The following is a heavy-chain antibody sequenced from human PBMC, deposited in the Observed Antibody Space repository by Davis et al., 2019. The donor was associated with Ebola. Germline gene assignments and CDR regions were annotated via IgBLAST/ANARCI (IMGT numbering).Heavy chain of an antibody. V-gene: IGHV3-48*02. CDR2: LNSSSSTL. CDR3: APSGITCGGDCFAY. Sequence: GESLKIPCAASGFTFSSYSMNWVRQAPGKGPEWGSYLNSSSSTLYYAASLQGHVTISSDNAKNSLYLQMNSLRDDDTAVYYCAPSGITCGGDCFAYLGQGTLVTVSS. D-gene: IGHD2-21*01. CDR1: GFTFSSYS. J-gene: IGHJ4*02.